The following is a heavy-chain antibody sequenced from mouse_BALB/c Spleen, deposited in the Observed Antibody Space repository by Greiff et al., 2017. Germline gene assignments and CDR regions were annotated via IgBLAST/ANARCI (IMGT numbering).Heavy chain of an antibody. Sequence: VQLQQSGAELVKPGASVKLSCTASGFNIKDTYMYWVKQRPEQGLEWIGRIDPANGNTKYDPKFQGKATITADTSSNTAYLQLSSLTSEDTAVYYCARDGSGAWFAYWGQGTLVTVSA. CDR1: GFNIKDTY. J-gene: IGHJ3*01. D-gene: IGHD1-1*01. V-gene: IGHV14-3*02. CDR3: ARDGSGAWFAY. CDR2: IDPANGNT.